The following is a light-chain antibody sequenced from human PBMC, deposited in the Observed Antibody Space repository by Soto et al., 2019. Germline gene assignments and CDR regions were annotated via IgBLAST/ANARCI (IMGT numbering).Light chain of an antibody. J-gene: IGKJ1*01. CDR2: DAS. CDR3: QQYGSSGT. CDR1: QSVSSY. Sequence: EIVLTQSPATLSLSPGARATLSCRASQSVSSYLAWYQQKPGQAPRLLIYDASNRATGIPARFSGSGSGTDFTLTISRLEPEDFAVYYCQQYGSSGTFGQGTKVDI. V-gene: IGKV3-11*01.